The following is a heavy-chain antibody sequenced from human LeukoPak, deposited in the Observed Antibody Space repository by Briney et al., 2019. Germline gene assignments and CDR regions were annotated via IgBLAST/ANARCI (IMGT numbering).Heavy chain of an antibody. CDR2: IYYSGST. CDR3: ARGPGDY. Sequence: SETLSLTCTVSGVSISSYYWGWIRQPPGKGLEWTGSIYYSGSTYYNPSLKSRVTISVDTSKNQFSLKLSSVTAADTAVYYCARGPGDYWGQGTLVTVSS. J-gene: IGHJ4*02. CDR1: GVSISSYY. V-gene: IGHV4-39*07.